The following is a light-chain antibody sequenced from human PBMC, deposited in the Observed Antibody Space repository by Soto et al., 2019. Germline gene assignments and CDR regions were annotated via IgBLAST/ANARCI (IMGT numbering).Light chain of an antibody. CDR2: AAS. Sequence: AIRMTQSPSSFSASTGDRVTITCRASQGISSYLAWYQQKPGKAPKLLIYAASTLQSGVPSRFSGSGSGTDFTLTISCLQSEDFATYYCQQYYSYPPYTFGQGTKWIS. CDR1: QGISSY. J-gene: IGKJ2*01. V-gene: IGKV1-8*01. CDR3: QQYYSYPPYT.